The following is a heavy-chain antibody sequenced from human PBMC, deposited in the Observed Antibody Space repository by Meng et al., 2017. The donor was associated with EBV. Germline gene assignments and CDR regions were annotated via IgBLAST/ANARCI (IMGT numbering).Heavy chain of an antibody. V-gene: IGHV1-69*06. CDR2: IIPIFGTA. Sequence: QVQRVQAVTEVKKPGSSVKVSGKASGGTFSSYAISWVRQAPGQGLEWMGGIIPIFGTANYAQKFQGRVTITADKSTSTAYMELSSLRSEDTAVYYCARAEIAAAGRLDYWGQGTLVTVSS. CDR3: ARAEIAAAGRLDY. J-gene: IGHJ4*02. CDR1: GGTFSSYA. D-gene: IGHD6-13*01.